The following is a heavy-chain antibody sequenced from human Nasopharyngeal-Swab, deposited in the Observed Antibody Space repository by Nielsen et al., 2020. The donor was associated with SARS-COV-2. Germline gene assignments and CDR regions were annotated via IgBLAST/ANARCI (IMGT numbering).Heavy chain of an antibody. V-gene: IGHV3-74*01. CDR1: GFTFSSHW. CDR3: ASQLGHPDS. D-gene: IGHD2-2*01. J-gene: IGHJ4*02. Sequence: GGSRRLSCAASGFTFSSHWMHWVRQAPGKGLVWVSRISEDGSITTYADSVKGRFTISRDNAKNTLFLQMHSLRADDTAIYYCASQLGHPDSWGQGTLVTVSS. CDR2: ISEDGSIT.